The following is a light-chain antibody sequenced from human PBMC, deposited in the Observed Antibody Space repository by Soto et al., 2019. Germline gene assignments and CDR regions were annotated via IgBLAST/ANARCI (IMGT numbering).Light chain of an antibody. V-gene: IGKV4-1*01. Sequence: DIVMTQSPDSLAVSLGERATINCKSSQSVLYSSNNKNYLAWYQQKPGQPPKLRIYWASTRESGVPDRFSGSRSGTDFTLTISSLQAEDVAVYYGQQYDSTPRTFGQGTKVEIK. CDR2: WAS. CDR1: QSVLYSSNNKNY. CDR3: QQYDSTPRT. J-gene: IGKJ1*01.